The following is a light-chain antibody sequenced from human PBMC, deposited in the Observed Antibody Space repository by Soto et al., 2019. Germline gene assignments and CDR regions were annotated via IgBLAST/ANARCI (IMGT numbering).Light chain of an antibody. Sequence: DIQMTQSPSSLSASVGDRVTITCRASQSISSYLNWYQQKPGKAPKLLIYAASSLQSGVPSRFSGSGSGTDFTLTISILQPEDFATYYFQQSYSTPITFGPGTKVDIK. J-gene: IGKJ3*01. CDR1: QSISSY. CDR3: QQSYSTPIT. V-gene: IGKV1-39*01. CDR2: AAS.